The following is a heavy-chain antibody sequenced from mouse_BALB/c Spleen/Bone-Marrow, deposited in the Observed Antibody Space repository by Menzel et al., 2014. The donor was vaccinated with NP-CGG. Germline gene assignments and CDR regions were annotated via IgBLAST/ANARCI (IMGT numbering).Heavy chain of an antibody. D-gene: IGHD1-2*01. J-gene: IGHJ2*01. Sequence: EVKLEESGGGLVQPGGSLKLSCAASGFDFSRYWMSWVRQAPGKGLEWIGEINPDSSTINYTPSLKDKFIISRDNAKNTLYLQMRKVRSEDTALYYCARQGYYGYSDYWGQGTTLTVFS. CDR1: GFDFSRYW. V-gene: IGHV4-1*02. CDR2: INPDSSTI. CDR3: ARQGYYGYSDY.